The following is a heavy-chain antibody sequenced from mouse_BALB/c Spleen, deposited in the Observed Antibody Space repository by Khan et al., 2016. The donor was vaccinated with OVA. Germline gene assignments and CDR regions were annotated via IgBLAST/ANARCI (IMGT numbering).Heavy chain of an antibody. CDR2: TNPTNGRT. Sequence: LQESGAELVKAGASVKMSCKASGYTFTSYWMHWVKQRLGQGLEWFAETNPTNGRTYYNEKFKSKATLTVDKSSSTAYMLLSGPTFEDSAVYYCERIKKIVATYFDYWGQGTTLTVSS. CDR1: GYTFTSYW. J-gene: IGHJ2*01. V-gene: IGHV1S81*02. D-gene: IGHD1-1*01. CDR3: ERIKKIVATYFDY.